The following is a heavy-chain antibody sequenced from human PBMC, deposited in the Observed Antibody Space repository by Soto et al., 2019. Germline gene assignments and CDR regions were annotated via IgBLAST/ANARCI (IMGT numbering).Heavy chain of an antibody. V-gene: IGHV1-69*01. D-gene: IGHD2-2*01. Sequence: QVQLVQSGAEVKKPGSSVKLSCKASGGTFSSYAISWVRQAPGQGLEWMGGIIPISGTANYAQKFQGRVTITADESTSTAYMELSSLSSDDTAVYYCARSQGSSTSLEIYYYYYYGMDVWGQGTTVTVSS. CDR1: GGTFSSYA. CDR3: ARSQGSSTSLEIYYYYYYGMDV. CDR2: IIPISGTA. J-gene: IGHJ6*02.